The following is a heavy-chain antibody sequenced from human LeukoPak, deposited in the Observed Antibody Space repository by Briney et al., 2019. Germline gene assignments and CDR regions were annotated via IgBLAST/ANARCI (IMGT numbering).Heavy chain of an antibody. D-gene: IGHD1-26*01. Sequence: SETLSLTCTVSGASVSSSGYYWSWIRQPPGKGLEWIGYIYYSGSTNYNPSLKSRVTISVDTSKNQFSLKLSSVTAADTAVYYCARSPIVGATRYYFDYWGQGTLVTVSS. CDR2: IYYSGST. CDR3: ARSPIVGATRYYFDY. CDR1: GASVSSSGYY. J-gene: IGHJ4*02. V-gene: IGHV4-61*08.